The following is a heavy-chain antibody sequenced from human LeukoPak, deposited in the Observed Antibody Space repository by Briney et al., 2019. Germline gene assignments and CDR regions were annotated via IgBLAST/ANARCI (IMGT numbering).Heavy chain of an antibody. J-gene: IGHJ4*02. CDR1: GFTVSSYY. CDR3: ARGGIMGGTGFDFDY. D-gene: IGHD1-26*01. V-gene: IGHV3-53*01. Sequence: GGSLRLSCAASGFTVSSYYMSWVRQVPGKGLEWVSVIYSGGSTYYADAVKGRFTISRENSKNTRYLQMNSLRAEDTAVYYCARGGIMGGTGFDFDYWGQGTLVTVSS. CDR2: IYSGGST.